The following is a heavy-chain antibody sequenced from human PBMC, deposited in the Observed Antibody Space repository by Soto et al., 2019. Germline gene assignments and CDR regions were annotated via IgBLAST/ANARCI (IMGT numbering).Heavy chain of an antibody. CDR1: GCTFSSYA. J-gene: IGHJ5*02. D-gene: IGHD3-16*01. CDR2: IIPIFGTA. CDR3: ARVNQGEGWFDP. V-gene: IGHV1-69*12. Sequence: QVQLVQSGAEVKKPGSSVKVSCKASGCTFSSYAISWVRQAPGQGLEWMGGIIPIFGTANYAQKFQGRVTITADESTSTDYMELSSLRSEDTAVYYCARVNQGEGWFDPWGQGTLVTVSS.